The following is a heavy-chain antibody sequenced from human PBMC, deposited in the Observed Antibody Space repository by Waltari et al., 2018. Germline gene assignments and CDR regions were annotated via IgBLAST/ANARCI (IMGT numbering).Heavy chain of an antibody. CDR2: INHSGST. J-gene: IGHJ5*02. CDR1: GGSFSGYY. Sequence: QVQLQQWGAGLLKPSETLSLTCAVYGGSFSGYYWSWIRQPPGKGLEWIGEINHSGSTNYNPSLKSRVTISVDTSKNQFSLKLSSVTAADTAVYYCVKSDWFDPWGQGTLVTVSS. V-gene: IGHV4-34*01. CDR3: VKSDWFDP.